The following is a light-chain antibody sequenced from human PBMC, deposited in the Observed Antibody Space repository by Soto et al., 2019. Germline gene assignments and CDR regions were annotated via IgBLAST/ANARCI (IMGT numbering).Light chain of an antibody. V-gene: IGKV3-20*01. J-gene: IGKJ1*01. CDR1: QSVSGSF. CDR2: GAS. CDR3: QQYDRSKWT. Sequence: EIVLTQSPGTLSLSPGERATLSCRASQSVSGSFLAWYQQKPGQAPRLLIYGASSRATGIPDRFSGSGSGTEFTLTISRLEPEDFAVYYCQQYDRSKWTFGQGTKVEIK.